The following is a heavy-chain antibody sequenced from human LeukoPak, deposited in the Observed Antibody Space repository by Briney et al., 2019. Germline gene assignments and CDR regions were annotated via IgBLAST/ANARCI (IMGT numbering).Heavy chain of an antibody. D-gene: IGHD2-2*01. Sequence: PGGSLRLSCAASGFTFRTYALHWVRQAPGKGLEYVSAISTNGDGTYYADSVKGRFTISRDNSKNTLFLQMGSLRADDMAVYYCARWGSTSCYDYWGQGNLVTVSS. CDR1: GFTFRTYA. CDR2: ISTNGDGT. J-gene: IGHJ4*02. V-gene: IGHV3-64*02. CDR3: ARWGSTSCYDY.